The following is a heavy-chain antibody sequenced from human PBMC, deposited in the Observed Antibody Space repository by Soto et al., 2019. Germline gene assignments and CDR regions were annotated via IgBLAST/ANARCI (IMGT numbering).Heavy chain of an antibody. CDR1: GGSISDDTYY. Sequence: SSETLSLTCTVSGGSISDDTYYWGWIRQPPGKGLECIGSIYYSGTSSYNPSLESRVTMSVDTSKKQLSLRLRSVTATDTAVYYCARGYGSGSSLNSHWFDPWGQGTLVTVSS. D-gene: IGHD3-10*01. CDR3: ARGYGSGSSLNSHWFDP. J-gene: IGHJ5*02. CDR2: IYYSGTS. V-gene: IGHV4-39*01.